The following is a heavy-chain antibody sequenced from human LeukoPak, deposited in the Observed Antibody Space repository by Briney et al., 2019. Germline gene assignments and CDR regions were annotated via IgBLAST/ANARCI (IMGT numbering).Heavy chain of an antibody. V-gene: IGHV3-74*01. CDR2: INTDGSST. CDR1: GFTFSSYA. D-gene: IGHD3-3*01. CDR3: ARPGSYYDFWSGYSRDIDY. Sequence: GGSLRLSCAASGFTFSSYAMSWVRQAPGKGLVWVSRINTDGSSTSYADSVKGRFTISRDNAKNTLYLQMNSLRAEDTAVYYCARPGSYYDFWSGYSRDIDYWGQGTLVTVSS. J-gene: IGHJ4*02.